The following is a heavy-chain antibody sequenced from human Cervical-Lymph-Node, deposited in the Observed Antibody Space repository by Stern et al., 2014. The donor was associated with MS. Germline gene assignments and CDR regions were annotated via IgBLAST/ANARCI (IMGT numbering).Heavy chain of an antibody. J-gene: IGHJ4*02. D-gene: IGHD1-26*01. CDR1: GYTLTSYG. Sequence: QVQLLQPGAEVKKPGASVKVSCKTSGYTLTSYGISWVRQAPGQGLEWMGWISAYNGNTNYAQKLQGRVTMTTDPSTSTAYMELRSLRSDDTAVYYCARERPIYGGNYYTRAFDYWGQGTLVTVSS. CDR3: ARERPIYGGNYYTRAFDY. CDR2: ISAYNGNT. V-gene: IGHV1-18*01.